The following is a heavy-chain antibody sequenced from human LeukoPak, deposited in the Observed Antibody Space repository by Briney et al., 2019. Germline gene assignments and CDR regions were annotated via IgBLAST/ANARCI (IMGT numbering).Heavy chain of an antibody. V-gene: IGHV3-21*04. Sequence: PGGSLRLSCAASGFTFSSYSMNRVRQAPGKGLEWVSSISSSSSYIYYADSVKGRFTISRDNSKNTLYLQMNSLRAEDTAVYYCAKDTDYDILTGPTSLDYWGQGALVTVSS. J-gene: IGHJ4*02. CDR3: AKDTDYDILTGPTSLDY. CDR2: ISSSSSYI. CDR1: GFTFSSYS. D-gene: IGHD3-9*01.